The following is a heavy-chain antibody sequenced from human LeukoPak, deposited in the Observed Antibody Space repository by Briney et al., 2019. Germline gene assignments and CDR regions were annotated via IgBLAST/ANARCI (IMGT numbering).Heavy chain of an antibody. CDR1: GFTFSSYG. D-gene: IGHD3-10*01. Sequence: PGGSLRLSCAASGFTFSSYGMSWVRQAPGKGLEWVSAISGGGGSTYYADSVKGRFTISRDNSKNTLYLQMNSLRAEDTAVYYCAKTYGSDDYFDYWGQGTLVTVSS. V-gene: IGHV3-23*01. J-gene: IGHJ4*02. CDR3: AKTYGSDDYFDY. CDR2: ISGGGGST.